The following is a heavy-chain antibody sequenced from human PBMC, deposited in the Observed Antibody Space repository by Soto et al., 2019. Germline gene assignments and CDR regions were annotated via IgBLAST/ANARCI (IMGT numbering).Heavy chain of an antibody. CDR2: IIPIFGTA. CDR1: GGTFSSYA. J-gene: IGHJ4*02. D-gene: IGHD1-26*01. CDR3: ASDIVGATPYYFDY. Sequence: SVNVSCKASGGTFSSYAISWVRQAPGQGLEWMGGIIPIFGTANYAQKFQGRVTITADKSTSTAYMELSSLRSEDTAVYYCASDIVGATPYYFDYWGQGTLVTVSS. V-gene: IGHV1-69*06.